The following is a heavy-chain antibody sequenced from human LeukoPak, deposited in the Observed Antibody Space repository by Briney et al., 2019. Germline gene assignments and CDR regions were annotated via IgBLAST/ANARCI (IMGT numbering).Heavy chain of an antibody. CDR3: ARELGYCSSTSCYGYYYGMDV. Sequence: GGSLRLSCAASGFTFSSYAMSWVRQAPGKGLKWVSSISSSSSYIYYADSVKGRFTISRDNAKNSLYLQMNSLRAEDTAVYYCARELGYCSSTSCYGYYYGMDVWGQGTTVTVSS. D-gene: IGHD2-2*01. CDR1: GFTFSSYA. CDR2: ISSSSSYI. J-gene: IGHJ6*02. V-gene: IGHV3-21*01.